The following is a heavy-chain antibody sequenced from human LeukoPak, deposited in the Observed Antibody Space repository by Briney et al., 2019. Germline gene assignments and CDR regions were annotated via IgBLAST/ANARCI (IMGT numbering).Heavy chain of an antibody. J-gene: IGHJ4*02. CDR3: AKDMSSGWSWPPSSPHPGFDS. V-gene: IGHV3-21*04. Sequence: GGSLRLSCAASGFTFSTYTMNWVRQAPGKGLEWVSSISTSSSYIYYADSVKGRFTISRDNAKNSLYLQMNSLRAEDTALYYFAKDMSSGWSWPPSSPHPGFDSWGQGTLVTVSS. CDR1: GFTFSTYT. CDR2: ISTSSSYI. D-gene: IGHD6-19*01.